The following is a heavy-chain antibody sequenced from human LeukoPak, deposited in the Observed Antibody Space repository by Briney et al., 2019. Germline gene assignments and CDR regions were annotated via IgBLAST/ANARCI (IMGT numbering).Heavy chain of an antibody. J-gene: IGHJ5*02. CDR1: GFTFTSYG. Sequence: GRSLRLSCEVSGFTFTSYGLHWVRQAPGKGLEWVAVISYDGSNKYYADSVKGRFTISRDNSKNTLYLQMNSLRAEDTAVYYCARGPNWFDPWGQGTLVTVSS. CDR3: ARGPNWFDP. CDR2: ISYDGSNK. V-gene: IGHV3-30*07.